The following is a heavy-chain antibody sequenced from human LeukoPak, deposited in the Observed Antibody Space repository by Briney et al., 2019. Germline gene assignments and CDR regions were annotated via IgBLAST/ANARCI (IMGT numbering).Heavy chain of an antibody. J-gene: IGHJ4*02. CDR1: GYTFTSYG. V-gene: IGHV1-18*01. D-gene: IGHD3-22*01. CDR2: ISAYNGNT. Sequence: ASVKVSCKASGYTFTSYGISWVRQAPGQGLEWMGWISAYNGNTNYAQKLQGRVTMTTDTSTSTAYMELSSLRSEDTAVYYCARDPAEYYDSSGPRGDWGQGTLVTVSS. CDR3: ARDPAEYYDSSGPRGD.